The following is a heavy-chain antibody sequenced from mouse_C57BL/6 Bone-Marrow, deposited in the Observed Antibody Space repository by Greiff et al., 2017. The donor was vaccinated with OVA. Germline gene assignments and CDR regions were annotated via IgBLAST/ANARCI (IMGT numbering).Heavy chain of an antibody. CDR2: IWTGGGT. D-gene: IGHD2-4*01. CDR1: GFSLTSYA. V-gene: IGHV2-9-1*01. CDR3: ARKIYYDYSYWYFDV. J-gene: IGHJ1*03. Sequence: VKLMESGPGLVTPSQSLSITCTVSGFSLTSYAISWVRQPPGKGLEWLGVIWTGGGTNYNSALKSRLSISKDNSKSQVFLKMNSLQTDDTARYYCARKIYYDYSYWYFDVWGTGTTVTVSS.